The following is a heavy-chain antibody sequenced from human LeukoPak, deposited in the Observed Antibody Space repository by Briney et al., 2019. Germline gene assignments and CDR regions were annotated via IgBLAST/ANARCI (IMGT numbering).Heavy chain of an antibody. CDR1: GFSFSDYY. Sequence: GGSLRLSCAASGFSFSDYYMSWIRQAPGKGLEWVSYIDGSGYRIFYTDSVKGRFTISRDNAKNSLHLQMNSLRAEDTAVYFCAREVNDPDAFDIWGQGTLVTVSS. V-gene: IGHV3-11*01. J-gene: IGHJ3*02. CDR2: IDGSGYRI. CDR3: AREVNDPDAFDI.